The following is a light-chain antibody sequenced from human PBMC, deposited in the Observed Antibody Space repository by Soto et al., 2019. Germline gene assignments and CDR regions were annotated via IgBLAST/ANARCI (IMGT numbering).Light chain of an antibody. CDR2: AVS. V-gene: IGLV2-8*01. Sequence: QSVLTQPPSASGSPGQSVTIPCTGTYSDIGAYTFVSWYQQLPGKAPKLIISAVSYRPSGVPDRFSGSKSGNTASLTISGLQAEDEADYYCFSYTASDMWVFGGGTKLTVL. J-gene: IGLJ3*02. CDR3: FSYTASDMWV. CDR1: YSDIGAYTF.